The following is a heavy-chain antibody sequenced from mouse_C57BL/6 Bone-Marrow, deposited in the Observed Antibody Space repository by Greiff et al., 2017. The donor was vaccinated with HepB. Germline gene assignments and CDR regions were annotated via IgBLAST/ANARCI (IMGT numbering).Heavy chain of an antibody. CDR3: ARDGYYLWYFDV. CDR2: IYPRSGNT. CDR1: GYTFTSYG. D-gene: IGHD2-3*01. Sequence: VKVVESGAELARPGASVKLSCKASGYTFTSYGISWVKQRTGQGLEWIGEIYPRSGNTYYNEKFKGKATLTADKSSSTAYMELRSLTSEDSAVYFCARDGYYLWYFDVWGTGTTVTASS. V-gene: IGHV1-81*01. J-gene: IGHJ1*03.